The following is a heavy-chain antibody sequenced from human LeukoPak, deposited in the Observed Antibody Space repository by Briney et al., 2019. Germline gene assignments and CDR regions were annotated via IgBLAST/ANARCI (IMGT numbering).Heavy chain of an antibody. CDR3: TRDYYDSSGYYYVPSPFDY. CDR1: GFTFGDYA. J-gene: IGHJ4*02. Sequence: GGSLRLSCTASGFTFGDYAMSWVRQAPGKGLEWVGFIRSKAYGGTTEYAASVKVRFTISRDDSKSIAYLQMNSLKTEDTAVYYCTRDYYDSSGYYYVPSPFDYWGQGTLVTVSS. CDR2: IRSKAYGGTT. V-gene: IGHV3-49*04. D-gene: IGHD3-22*01.